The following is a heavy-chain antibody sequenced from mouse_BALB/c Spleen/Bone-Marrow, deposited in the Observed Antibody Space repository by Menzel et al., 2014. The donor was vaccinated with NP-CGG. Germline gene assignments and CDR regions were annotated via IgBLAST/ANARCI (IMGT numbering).Heavy chain of an antibody. CDR1: GFTFSSYA. D-gene: IGHD2-1*01. CDR2: ISSGGSYT. J-gene: IGHJ4*01. Sequence: EVQVVESGGGLVKPGGSLKLSCAASGFTFSSYAMSWVRQTPEKRLEWVATISSGGSYTYYPDSVKGRFTISRDNAKNTLYLQMSSLRSEDTAMYYCAIHGGKGYAMDYRGQGTSVTVSS. CDR3: AIHGGKGYAMDY. V-gene: IGHV5-9-3*01.